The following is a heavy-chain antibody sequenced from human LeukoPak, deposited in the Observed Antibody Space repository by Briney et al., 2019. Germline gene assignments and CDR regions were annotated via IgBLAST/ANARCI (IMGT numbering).Heavy chain of an antibody. Sequence: SETLSLTCTVSGGSISSSSYYWGWIRQPPGKGVEWIGSIYYSGSTYYNPSLKSRVTISVDTSKNQFSLKLSSVTAADTAVYYCARRKAVDTAMVTAGDYFDYWGQGTLVTVSS. V-gene: IGHV4-39*01. CDR2: IYYSGST. J-gene: IGHJ4*02. CDR3: ARRKAVDTAMVTAGDYFDY. CDR1: GGSISSSSYY. D-gene: IGHD5-18*01.